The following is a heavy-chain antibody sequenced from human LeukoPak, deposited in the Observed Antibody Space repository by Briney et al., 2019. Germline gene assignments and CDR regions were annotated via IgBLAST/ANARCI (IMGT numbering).Heavy chain of an antibody. V-gene: IGHV4-39*01. Sequence: SETLSLTCTVSGGSISSSSYYWGWIRQPPGKGLEWIGSIYYSGSTYYNPSLKSRVTISVDTSKNQFSLKLSSVTAADTAVYYCARQPGYCSSTSCYPDAFDIWGQGTMVTVSS. D-gene: IGHD2-2*01. CDR3: ARQPGYCSSTSCYPDAFDI. CDR1: GGSISSSSYY. CDR2: IYYSGST. J-gene: IGHJ3*02.